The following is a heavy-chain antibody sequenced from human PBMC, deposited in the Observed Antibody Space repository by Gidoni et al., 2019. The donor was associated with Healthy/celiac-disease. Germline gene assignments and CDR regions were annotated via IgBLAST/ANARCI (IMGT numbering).Heavy chain of an antibody. CDR2: IIPIFGTA. CDR3: ARAGYCSGGSCYGLGYYYYYMDV. V-gene: IGHV1-69*01. D-gene: IGHD2-15*01. CDR1: GGTFSSYA. Sequence: QVQLVQSGAEVKKPGSSVKVSCQASGGTFSSYAISWVRPAPGQGLEWMGGIIPIFGTANYAQKFQGRVTITADESTSTAYMELSSLRSEDTAVYYCARAGYCSGGSCYGLGYYYYYMDVWGKGTTVTVSS. J-gene: IGHJ6*03.